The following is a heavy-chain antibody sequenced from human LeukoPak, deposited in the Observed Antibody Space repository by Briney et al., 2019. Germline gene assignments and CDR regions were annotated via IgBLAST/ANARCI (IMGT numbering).Heavy chain of an antibody. CDR1: GFTFNNYW. V-gene: IGHV3-48*03. D-gene: IGHD3-10*02. CDR3: AELGITMIGGV. J-gene: IGHJ6*04. CDR2: ISSSGSTI. Sequence: GGSLRLSCAASGFTFNNYWMTWVRQAPGKGLEWVSYISSSGSTIYYADSVKGRFTISRDNAKNSLYLQMNSLRAEDTAVYYCAELGITMIGGVWGKGTPVTISS.